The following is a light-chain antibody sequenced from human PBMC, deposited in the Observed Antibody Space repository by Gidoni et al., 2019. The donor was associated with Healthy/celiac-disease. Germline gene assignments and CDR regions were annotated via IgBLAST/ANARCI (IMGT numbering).Light chain of an antibody. CDR3: MQALQTPIT. V-gene: IGKV2-28*01. CDR2: LGS. Sequence: DFVMTQSPLSLPVTPGEPASISCRSSQSLLHSNGYNYLDWYLQKPGQSPQLLIYLGSNRASGVPNRFSGSGSGTDFTLKISRVEAEDVGVYYCMQALQTPITFXQXTKLEIK. J-gene: IGKJ2*01. CDR1: QSLLHSNGYNY.